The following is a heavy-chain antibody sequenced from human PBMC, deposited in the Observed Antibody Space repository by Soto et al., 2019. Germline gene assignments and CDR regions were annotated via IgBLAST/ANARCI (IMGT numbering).Heavy chain of an antibody. CDR1: DGSFSGYY. V-gene: IGHV4-34*01. Sequence: SETLSLTCAVYDGSFSGYYSSWIRQSPGKGLEWIGEINHSGSTSCNPSLKSRVTISVDTSKNQFSLKLTAVTAADTAVYYCARGSIAARLRLWGQGTLVTVSS. D-gene: IGHD6-6*01. CDR2: INHSGST. J-gene: IGHJ4*02. CDR3: ARGSIAARLRL.